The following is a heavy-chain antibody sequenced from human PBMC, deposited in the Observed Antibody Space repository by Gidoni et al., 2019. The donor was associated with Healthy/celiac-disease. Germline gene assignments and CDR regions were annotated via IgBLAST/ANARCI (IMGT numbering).Heavy chain of an antibody. J-gene: IGHJ4*02. CDR1: GFTFSSYA. CDR2: ISYDGSNK. V-gene: IGHV3-30*04. CDR3: ARGLQLERLGY. D-gene: IGHD1-1*01. Sequence: QVQLVESGGGVVQPGRSLRLSCAASGFTFSSYAMHWVRQAPGKGLEWVAVISYDGSNKYYADSVKGRFTISRDNSKNTLYLQMNSLRAEDTAVYYCARGLQLERLGYWGQGTLVTVSS.